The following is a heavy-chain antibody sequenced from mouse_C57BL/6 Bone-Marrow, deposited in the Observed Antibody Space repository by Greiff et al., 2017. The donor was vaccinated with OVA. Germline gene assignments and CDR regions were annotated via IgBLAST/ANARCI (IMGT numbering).Heavy chain of an antibody. D-gene: IGHD1-1*01. CDR3: ALGSSFLYYAMDY. CDR2: ISSGSSTI. V-gene: IGHV5-17*01. Sequence: EVMVVESGGGLVKPGGSLKLSCAASGFTFSDYGMHWVRQAPEKGLEWVAYISSGSSTIYYADTVKGRFTISRDNAKNTLFLQMTSLRSEDTAMYYCALGSSFLYYAMDYWGQGTSVTVSS. J-gene: IGHJ4*01. CDR1: GFTFSDYG.